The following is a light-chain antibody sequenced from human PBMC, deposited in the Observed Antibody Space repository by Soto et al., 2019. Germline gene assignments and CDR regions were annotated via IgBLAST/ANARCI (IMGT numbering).Light chain of an antibody. CDR3: QQNYSSPRT. J-gene: IGKJ2*01. V-gene: IGKV1-39*01. CDR1: QNINNY. Sequence: DIQMAQSPSSLSASVGDRVTITCRASQNINNYLNWYQQKPGKAPKVLIYAASSLQSGVPSRFSGSGSGTDFTLTISSLQPEDFATYYCQQNYSSPRTFGQGTKLEIK. CDR2: AAS.